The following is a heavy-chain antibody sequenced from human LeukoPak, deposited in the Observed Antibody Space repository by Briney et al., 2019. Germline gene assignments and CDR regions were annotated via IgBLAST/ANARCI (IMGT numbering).Heavy chain of an antibody. J-gene: IGHJ4*02. CDR1: GFTFSSYA. CDR3: AKASWRWELLTW. CDR2: ISGSGGST. D-gene: IGHD1-26*01. V-gene: IGHV3-23*01. Sequence: GGSLGLSCAASGFTFSSYAMSWVRQAPGKGLEWVSAISGSGGSTYYADSVKGRFTISRDNSKNALYLQMNSLRAEDTAVYYCAKASWRWELLTWWGQGTLVTVSS.